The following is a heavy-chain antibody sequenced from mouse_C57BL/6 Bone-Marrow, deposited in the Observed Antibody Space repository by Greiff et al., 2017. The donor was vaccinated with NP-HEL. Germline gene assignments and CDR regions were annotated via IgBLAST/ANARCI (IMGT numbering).Heavy chain of an antibody. J-gene: IGHJ1*03. CDR1: GFTFSSYG. V-gene: IGHV5-6*01. CDR3: ARHGGLYYDYDDWYFDV. Sequence: EVKLVESGGDLVKPGGSLKLSCAASGFTFSSYGMSWVRQTPDKRLEWVATISSGGSYTYYPDSVKGRFTISRDNAKNTLYLQMSSLKSEDTAMYYCARHGGLYYDYDDWYFDVWGTGTTVTVSS. CDR2: ISSGGSYT. D-gene: IGHD2-4*01.